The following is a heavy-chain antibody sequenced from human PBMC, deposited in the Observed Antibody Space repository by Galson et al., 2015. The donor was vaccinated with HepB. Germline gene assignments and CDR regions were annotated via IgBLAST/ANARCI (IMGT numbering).Heavy chain of an antibody. CDR2: ISAYNGNT. CDR1: GYTFTSYG. CDR3: ARDRGYSSSSSDDY. J-gene: IGHJ4*02. D-gene: IGHD6-6*01. Sequence: SCKASGYTFTSYGISWVRQAPGQGLELMGWISAYNGNTNYAQKLRGRVTMTTDTSTSTAYMELRSLRSDDTAVYYCARDRGYSSSSSDDYWGQGTLVTVSP. V-gene: IGHV1-18*04.